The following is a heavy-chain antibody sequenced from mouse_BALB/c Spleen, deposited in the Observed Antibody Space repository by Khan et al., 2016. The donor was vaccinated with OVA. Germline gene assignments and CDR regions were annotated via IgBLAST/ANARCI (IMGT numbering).Heavy chain of an antibody. CDR2: RDPGSGNS. D-gene: IGHD1-1*02. CDR3: APNYASWFAY. CDR1: GYTFTDYV. J-gene: IGHJ3*01. Sequence: QVQLKQSGPELVKPGASVKMSCKASGYTFTDYVINWVKKRSGQGLEWIGERDPGSGNSYYSEKIKGKATLTADKSSSKAYMQISRRTFEEEGVYYAAPNYASWFAYWGQGTLVTVSA. V-gene: IGHV1-77*01.